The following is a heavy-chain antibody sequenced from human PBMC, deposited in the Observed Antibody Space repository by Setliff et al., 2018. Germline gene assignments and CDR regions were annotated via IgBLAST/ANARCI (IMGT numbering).Heavy chain of an antibody. CDR2: ISAYNGNT. CDR1: GYTFTSYG. CDR3: AREGVDSRSSTDYRYYMDV. Sequence: GASVKVSCKASGYTFTSYGISWVRQAPGQGLEWMGWISAYNGNTNYAQKLQGRVTMTTDTSTSTVYMELRSLRSDDTAVYYCAREGVDSRSSTDYRYYMDVWGKGTTVTVSS. J-gene: IGHJ6*03. D-gene: IGHD6-6*01. V-gene: IGHV1-18*01.